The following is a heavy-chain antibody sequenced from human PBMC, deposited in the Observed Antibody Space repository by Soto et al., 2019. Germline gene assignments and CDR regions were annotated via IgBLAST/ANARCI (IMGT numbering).Heavy chain of an antibody. CDR1: GFTFSSYG. J-gene: IGHJ4*02. Sequence: QVQLVESGGGVVQPGGSLRLSCPGSGFTFSSYGMHWVRQAPGKGLQWVAVIPHDGTYQYYLDSVKGRFTISRDNSKDTLYLQMNSLRVEDTAVYYCVRDDDNLDNGLDHWGQGTLVTVSS. D-gene: IGHD1-1*01. CDR2: IPHDGTYQ. V-gene: IGHV3-30*19. CDR3: VRDDDNLDNGLDH.